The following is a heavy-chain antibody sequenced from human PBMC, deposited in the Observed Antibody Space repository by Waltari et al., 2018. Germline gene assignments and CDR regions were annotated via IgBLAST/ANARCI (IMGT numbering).Heavy chain of an antibody. CDR3: ARDEDGEMATTIGLGYYYYGMDV. J-gene: IGHJ6*02. D-gene: IGHD5-12*01. CDR2: IIPIFGTA. CDR1: GGTFSSYA. V-gene: IGHV1-69*05. Sequence: QVQLVQSGAEVKKPGSSVKVSCKASGGTFSSYAISWVRQAPGQGLEWMGGIIPIFGTANYAQKFQGRVTITTDESTSTAYMELSSLRSEDTAVYYCARDEDGEMATTIGLGYYYYGMDVWGQGTTVTVSS.